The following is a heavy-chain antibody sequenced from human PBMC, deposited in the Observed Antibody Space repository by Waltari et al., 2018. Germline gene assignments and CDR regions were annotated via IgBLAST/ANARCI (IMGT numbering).Heavy chain of an antibody. V-gene: IGHV4-39*01. J-gene: IGHJ4*02. CDR3: ARHNSGYYTPHDY. D-gene: IGHD3-22*01. Sequence: QLQLQESGPGLVKPSETLSLTCTVSGGSMNGYYWGWIRQSPGKGLVCIGSVFYTGTTYYKPSLNSRLTISSDTSKNQFSRRLASVTAADTAVYYCARHNSGYYTPHDYWGQGTQVTVSS. CDR1: GGSMNGYY. CDR2: VFYTGTT.